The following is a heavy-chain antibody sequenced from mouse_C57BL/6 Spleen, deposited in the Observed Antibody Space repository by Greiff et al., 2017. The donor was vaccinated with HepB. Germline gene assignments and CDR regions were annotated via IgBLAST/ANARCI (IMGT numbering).Heavy chain of an antibody. J-gene: IGHJ3*01. D-gene: IGHD1-1*01. CDR1: GYAFSSSW. CDR2: IYPGDGDT. Sequence: VQLQESGPELVKPGASVKISCKASGYAFSSSWMNWVKQRPGKGLEWIGRIYPGDGDTNYNGKFKGKATLTADKSSSTAYMQLSSLTSEDSAVYFGARPNYSGSSYWFAYWGQGTLVTVSA. V-gene: IGHV1-82*01. CDR3: ARPNYSGSSYWFAY.